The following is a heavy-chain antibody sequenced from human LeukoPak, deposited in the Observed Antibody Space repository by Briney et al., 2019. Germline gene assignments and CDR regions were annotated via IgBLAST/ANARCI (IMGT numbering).Heavy chain of an antibody. J-gene: IGHJ3*02. Sequence: SETLSLTCAVYGGSFSGYYWSWIRQPPGKGLEWIGEINHSGSTNYNPSLKSRVTISVDTSKNQFSLKLSSVTAADTAVYYCAREPGIAVAGTIAFDIWGQGTMVTVSS. V-gene: IGHV4-34*01. CDR2: INHSGST. CDR1: GGSFSGYY. D-gene: IGHD6-19*01. CDR3: AREPGIAVAGTIAFDI.